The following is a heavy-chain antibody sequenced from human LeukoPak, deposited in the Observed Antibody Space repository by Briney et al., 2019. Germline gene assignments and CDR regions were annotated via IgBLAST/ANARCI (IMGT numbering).Heavy chain of an antibody. Sequence: GGSLRLSCAASGFTFTSYPMHWVRQAPGKGLEYVAAISSNGGSTYYAHSVKGRFTISRDNSKNTLYLQMGSLRAEDMAVYYCARAAAAPGYCYFMDVWGKGTTVTVSS. CDR3: ARAAAAPGYCYFMDV. D-gene: IGHD6-25*01. J-gene: IGHJ6*03. CDR1: GFTFTSYP. CDR2: ISSNGGST. V-gene: IGHV3-64*01.